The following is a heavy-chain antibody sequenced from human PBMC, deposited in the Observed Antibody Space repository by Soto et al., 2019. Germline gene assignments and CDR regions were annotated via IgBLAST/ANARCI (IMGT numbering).Heavy chain of an antibody. J-gene: IGHJ4*02. CDR1: GFTFSL. CDR3: AKLKVAVTAQGGY. D-gene: IGHD2-21*02. V-gene: IGHV3-23*01. CDR2: ISQSGRTT. Sequence: GSLRLSWAASGFTFSLSWVRQAPGTGLEWVSSISQSGRTTYYADSVKGRFTISRDNSKNTLYLQMNTLRAEDTAIDYCAKLKVAVTAQGGYWGQGTLVTVSS.